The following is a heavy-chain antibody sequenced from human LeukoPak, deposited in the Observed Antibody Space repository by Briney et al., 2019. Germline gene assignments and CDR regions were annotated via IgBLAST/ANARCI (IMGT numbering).Heavy chain of an antibody. V-gene: IGHV1-18*01. CDR1: GYSFTNYG. Sequence: ASVKVSCKTSGYSFTNYGITWVRQAPGQGLEWMGWISGYNSKPFYAQNFQGRVTMTTDTSTSTVYVEVRSLRSDDTAVYYCASHSGGYAYWGQGTLVTVSS. CDR3: ASHSGGYAY. D-gene: IGHD5-12*01. CDR2: ISGYNSKP. J-gene: IGHJ4*02.